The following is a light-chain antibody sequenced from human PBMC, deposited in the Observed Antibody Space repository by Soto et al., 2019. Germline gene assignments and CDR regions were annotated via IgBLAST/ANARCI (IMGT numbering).Light chain of an antibody. CDR3: SSYTSSSTRV. Sequence: QSAMTRPASVSGSPGQSITLSCTGTSSDVGGYNYVSWYQQHPGKAPKLMIYDVSNRPSGVSNRFSGSKSGNTASLTISGLQAEDEADYYCSSYTSSSTRVFGTGTKVTVL. CDR2: DVS. CDR1: SSDVGGYNY. V-gene: IGLV2-14*01. J-gene: IGLJ1*01.